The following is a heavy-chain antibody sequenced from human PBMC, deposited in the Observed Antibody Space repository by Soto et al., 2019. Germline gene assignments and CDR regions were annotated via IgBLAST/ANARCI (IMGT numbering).Heavy chain of an antibody. CDR1: GFPFNTYA. D-gene: IGHD5-18*01. Sequence: EVQLLEYGGGLAQPGGYLRLSCAASGFPFNTYAMSWVRQAPRKGPEWVSAISESGDNAFYADSVQGRFTISRDNSYNILYLKMNSRRAEDTDLYFCAKGGYIYGLDTWGQGILVTVSS. CDR2: ISESGDNA. CDR3: AKGGYIYGLDT. J-gene: IGHJ5*02. V-gene: IGHV3-23*01.